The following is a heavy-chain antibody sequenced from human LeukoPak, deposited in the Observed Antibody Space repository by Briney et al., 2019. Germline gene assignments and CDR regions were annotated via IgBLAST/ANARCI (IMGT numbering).Heavy chain of an antibody. D-gene: IGHD5-24*01. V-gene: IGHV4-59*01. CDR2: IYYSGST. CDR3: ARGVATSEAFDI. Sequence: SETLSLTCTVSGGSISTYYWSWIRQPPGKGREWIGYIYYSGSTNYNPSLKSRVTISVDTSKSQFSLNLSSVTAADTAVYYCARGVATSEAFDIWGQGTMVTVSS. J-gene: IGHJ3*02. CDR1: GGSISTYY.